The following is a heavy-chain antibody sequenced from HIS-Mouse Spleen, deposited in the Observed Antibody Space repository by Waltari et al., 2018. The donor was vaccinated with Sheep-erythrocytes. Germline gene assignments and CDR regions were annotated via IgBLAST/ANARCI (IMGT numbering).Heavy chain of an antibody. CDR2: IKSKTDGGTT. CDR1: GFTFSNAW. J-gene: IGHJ4*02. D-gene: IGHD3-10*01. CDR3: TTETMVRGVTHF. V-gene: IGHV3-15*01. Sequence: EVQLVESGGGLVKPGGSLRLSCSASGFTFSNAWMSWVRQAPGKGLEWVGRIKSKTDGGTTDYAAPVKGRFTISRDDSKNTLYLQMNSLKTEDTAVYYCTTETMVRGVTHFWGQGTLVTVSS.